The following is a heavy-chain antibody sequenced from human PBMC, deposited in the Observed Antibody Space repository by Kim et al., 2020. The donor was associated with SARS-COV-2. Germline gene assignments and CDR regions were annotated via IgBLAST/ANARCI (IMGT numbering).Heavy chain of an antibody. CDR3: ARGTGTGYPNWFDP. J-gene: IGHJ5*02. D-gene: IGHD3-9*01. Sequence: PSTESRLSVSVDMAKNQFSLKLSSVTAADTAVYYCARGTGTGYPNWFDPWGQGTLVTVSS. V-gene: IGHV4-30-2*05.